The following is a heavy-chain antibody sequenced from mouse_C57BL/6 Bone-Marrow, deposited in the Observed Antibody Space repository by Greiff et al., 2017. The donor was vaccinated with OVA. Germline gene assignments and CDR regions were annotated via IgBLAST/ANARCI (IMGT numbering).Heavy chain of an antibody. V-gene: IGHV5-12*01. J-gene: IGHJ1*03. CDR3: ARQGYYGSSYGYFDV. D-gene: IGHD1-1*01. CDR1: GFTFSDYY. Sequence: EVQRVESGGGLVQPGGSLKLSCAASGFTFSDYYMYWVRQTPEKRLEWVAYISNGGGSTYYPDTVKGRFTISRDNAKNTLYLQMSRLKSEDTAMYYCARQGYYGSSYGYFDVWGTGTTVTVSS. CDR2: ISNGGGST.